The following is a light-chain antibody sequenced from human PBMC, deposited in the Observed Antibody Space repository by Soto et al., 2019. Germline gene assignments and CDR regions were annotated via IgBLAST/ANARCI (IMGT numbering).Light chain of an antibody. CDR1: QSVSCSY. CDR2: GAS. Sequence: EIVLTQSPGTLSLSPGERVTLSCRASQSVSCSYLAWYQQKLGQAPRLLIYGASSRATGIPDRFSGSGSGTDFTLTISRLEPEDFSVYYCQQYGSSPLYTFGQGTKLEIK. CDR3: QQYGSSPLYT. J-gene: IGKJ2*01. V-gene: IGKV3-20*01.